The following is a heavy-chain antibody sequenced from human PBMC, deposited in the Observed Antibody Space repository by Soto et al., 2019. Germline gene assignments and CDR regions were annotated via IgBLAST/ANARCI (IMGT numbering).Heavy chain of an antibody. CDR2: FCASDNI. CDR1: GASISSHC. J-gene: IGHJ5*01. CDR3: ARGGRSGHYCFDC. Sequence: SETLALTCTVSGASISSHCWNWIRQPAGKGLEWIGRFCASDNINYNPSLKSRVTVSVDTSTNHFSLKVTSVTAADTAVYYCARGGRSGHYCFDCWGQGTQVTVSS. D-gene: IGHD1-26*01. V-gene: IGHV4-4*07.